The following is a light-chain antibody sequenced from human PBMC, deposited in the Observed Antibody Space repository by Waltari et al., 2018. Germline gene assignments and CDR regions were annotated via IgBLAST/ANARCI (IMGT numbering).Light chain of an antibody. J-gene: IGLJ1*01. CDR2: DVN. Sequence: QSALTQPRSVSGSPGQSVTISCTGTISDVGGHNYVSWYQQHPGKAPKLMIYDVNKRPSGVPGRFSCSKSGNTASLTISWLQGDDEADYYCYSYAGSSSFVFGTGTEIIVL. CDR1: ISDVGGHNY. CDR3: YSYAGSSSFV. V-gene: IGLV2-11*01.